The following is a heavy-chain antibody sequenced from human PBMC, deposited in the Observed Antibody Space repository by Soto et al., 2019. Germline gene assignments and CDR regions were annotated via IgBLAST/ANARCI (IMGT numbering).Heavy chain of an antibody. CDR2: IKQDGSEM. J-gene: IGHJ6*03. CDR1: GFTFSAYW. CDR3: ARVYYNYYYYMDV. D-gene: IGHD3-10*01. Sequence: GGSLRLSCAASGFTFSAYWMTWVRQAPGKGLEWVANIKQDGSEMYYLESVKGRFTISRDNAKNSLYLQMNSLRAEDTAVYFCARVYYNYYYYMDVWGKGTTVTVSS. V-gene: IGHV3-7*01.